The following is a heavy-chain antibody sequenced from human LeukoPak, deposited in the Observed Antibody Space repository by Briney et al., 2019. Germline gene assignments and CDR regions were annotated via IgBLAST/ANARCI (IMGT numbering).Heavy chain of an antibody. J-gene: IGHJ3*02. Sequence: GGSLRLSCAASGFTFSSYTMNWVGQAPGKGLEWVSSIIRGSGYIYYADSVKGRFTISRDNPKNSLYLQMNSLRAEDTAVYYCARGDYGDDHAFDIWGQGTMVTVSS. CDR1: GFTFSSYT. CDR3: ARGDYGDDHAFDI. CDR2: IIRGSGYI. D-gene: IGHD4-17*01. V-gene: IGHV3-21*01.